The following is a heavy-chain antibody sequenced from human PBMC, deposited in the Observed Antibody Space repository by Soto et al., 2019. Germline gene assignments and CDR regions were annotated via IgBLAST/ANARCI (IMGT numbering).Heavy chain of an antibody. Sequence: QVQLQESGPGLVKPSETLSLTCTVSGGSVSSGSYYWSWIRQPPGKGLEWIVYIYYSGSTNYNPSLKSRVTISVDTSKNQFSLKLSSVTAADTAVYYCARGIEGWYHGRYYYGMDVWGQGTTVTVSS. J-gene: IGHJ6*02. D-gene: IGHD6-19*01. V-gene: IGHV4-61*01. CDR1: GGSVSSGSYY. CDR3: ARGIEGWYHGRYYYGMDV. CDR2: IYYSGST.